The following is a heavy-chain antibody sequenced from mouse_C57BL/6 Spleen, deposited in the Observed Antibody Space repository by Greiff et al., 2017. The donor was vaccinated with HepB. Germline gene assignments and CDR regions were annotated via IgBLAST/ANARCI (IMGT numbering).Heavy chain of an antibody. V-gene: IGHV5-17*01. CDR2: ISSGSSTI. CDR1: GFTFSDYG. D-gene: IGHD1-1*01. CDR3: ARTDYYGSSWTY. Sequence: EVKLQESGGGLVKPGGSLKLSCAASGFTFSDYGMHWVRQAPEKGLEWVAYISSGSSTIYYADTVKGRFTISRDNAKNTLFLQMTSLRSEDTAMYYCARTDYYGSSWTYWGQGTLVTVSA. J-gene: IGHJ3*01.